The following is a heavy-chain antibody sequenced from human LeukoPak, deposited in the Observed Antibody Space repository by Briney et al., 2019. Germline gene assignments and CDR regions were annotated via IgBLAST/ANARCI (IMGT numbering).Heavy chain of an antibody. Sequence: GGSLRLSCEASGFSLSSWSMSWLRHRPGKGLEWVSYISSSGYSIYYADSVKGRFTISRDNSKNTLHLQMNSLRAEDTAVYYCVRNSGELGAWGQGTLVTVSS. CDR1: GFSLSSWS. CDR3: VRNSGELGA. D-gene: IGHD2-21*01. J-gene: IGHJ5*02. V-gene: IGHV3-48*01. CDR2: ISSSGYSI.